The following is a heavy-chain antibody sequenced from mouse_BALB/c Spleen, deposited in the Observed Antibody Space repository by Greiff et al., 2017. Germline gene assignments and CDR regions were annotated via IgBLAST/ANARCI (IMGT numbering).Heavy chain of an antibody. D-gene: IGHD2-4*01. CDR3: ARNDYGAY. J-gene: IGHJ3*01. Sequence: VQLKESGPGLVKPSQSLSLTCTVTGYSITSDYAWNWIRQFPGNKLEWMGYISYSGSTSYNPSLKSRISITRDTSKNQFFLQLNSVTTEDTATYYCARNDYGAYWGQGTLVTVSA. CDR1: GYSITSDYA. V-gene: IGHV3-2*02. CDR2: ISYSGST.